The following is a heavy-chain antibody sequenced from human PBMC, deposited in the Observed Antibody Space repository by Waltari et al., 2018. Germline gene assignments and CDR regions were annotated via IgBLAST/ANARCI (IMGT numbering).Heavy chain of an antibody. J-gene: IGHJ4*02. V-gene: IGHV4-4*07. D-gene: IGHD5-12*01. CDR1: GGSISSYY. Sequence: QVQLQESGPGLVKPSETLSLTCTVPGGSISSYYWSWIRQPAGEGLEWIGRINTSGNTKFNPSLESRVTGSVDTSKNQFSLKLSSVTAADTAVYYCARSYSGYDYDSWGQGTLVTVSS. CDR2: INTSGNT. CDR3: ARSYSGYDYDS.